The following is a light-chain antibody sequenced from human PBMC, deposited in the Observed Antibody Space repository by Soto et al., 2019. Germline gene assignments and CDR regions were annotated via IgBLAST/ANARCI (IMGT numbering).Light chain of an antibody. CDR2: EVI. J-gene: IGLJ1*01. V-gene: IGLV2-8*01. CDR1: GSDIGNYNY. Sequence: QSVLTQPPSASGSPGQSVTISCTGTGSDIGNYNYVSWYQHHPGKAPKLIIYEVIERPSGVPDRFSGSKSGNTASLTVSGLQAEDEADYYCSSYGGRNNMVFGTGTKATVL. CDR3: SSYGGRNNMV.